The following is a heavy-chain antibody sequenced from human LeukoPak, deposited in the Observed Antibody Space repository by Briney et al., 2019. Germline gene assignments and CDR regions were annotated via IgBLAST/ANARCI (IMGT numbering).Heavy chain of an antibody. Sequence: SETLSLTCTASGGSINSHYWSWIRQPPGKGLEWIGYIHYSGTTNYNPSLKSRVTISVDTPKSQFSLKLSSVTAADTAVYYCARGRRLYYYGSGSYYTHDWFDPWGQGTLVTVSS. J-gene: IGHJ5*02. CDR1: GGSINSHY. CDR3: ARGRRLYYYGSGSYYTHDWFDP. V-gene: IGHV4-59*11. D-gene: IGHD3-10*01. CDR2: IHYSGTT.